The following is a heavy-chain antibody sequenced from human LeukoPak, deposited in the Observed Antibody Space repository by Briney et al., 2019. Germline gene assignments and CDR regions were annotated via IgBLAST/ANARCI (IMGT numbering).Heavy chain of an antibody. V-gene: IGHV4-34*01. D-gene: IGHD3-22*01. CDR1: GGSFSGYY. CDR2: INHSGST. J-gene: IGHJ6*02. Sequence: SETLSLTCAVYGGSFSGYYWSWIRQPPGKGLEWIGEINHSGSTNYNPSLKSRVTISVDTSKNQFSLKLSSVTAADTAVYYCARVPVGYGYSFHYHYGMDVWGQGTTVTVSS. CDR3: ARVPVGYGYSFHYHYGMDV.